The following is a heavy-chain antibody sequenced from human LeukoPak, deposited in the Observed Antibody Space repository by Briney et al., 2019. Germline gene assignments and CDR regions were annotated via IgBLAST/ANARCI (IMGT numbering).Heavy chain of an antibody. D-gene: IGHD3-3*01. CDR1: GGSISSYY. CDR2: IYYRGST. CDR3: AKDSGDYDFWSGYYPDAFDI. Sequence: PSETLSLTCTVSGGSISSYYWNWIRQPPGKGLEWIGYIYYRGSTNYNPSLKSRVTISVDTSKNQFSLKLSSVTAAGTAVYYCAKDSGDYDFWSGYYPDAFDIWGQGTMVTVSS. J-gene: IGHJ3*02. V-gene: IGHV4-59*12.